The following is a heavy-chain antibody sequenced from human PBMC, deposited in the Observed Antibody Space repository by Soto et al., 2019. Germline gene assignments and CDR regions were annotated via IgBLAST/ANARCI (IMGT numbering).Heavy chain of an antibody. Sequence: QVQLQESGPGLVTPSGTLSLTCAVSGGSISSSYWWNWVRQPPGKGLEWIGKIYHSGSTNYNPSLKNRVTISVDKSNNQFSLGLSSVTPADPAVYFCVTSLNYDFWRDGGRHYYFDYWGQGTLVTVSS. CDR2: IYHSGST. CDR1: GGSISSSYW. V-gene: IGHV4-4*02. CDR3: VTSLNYDFWRDGGRHYYFDY. D-gene: IGHD3-3*01. J-gene: IGHJ4*02.